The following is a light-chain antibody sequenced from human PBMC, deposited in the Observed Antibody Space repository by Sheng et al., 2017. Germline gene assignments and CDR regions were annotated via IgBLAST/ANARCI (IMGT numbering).Light chain of an antibody. CDR1: QSVTSY. CDR3: QQYNNWPPYS. J-gene: IGKJ2*03. CDR2: GAS. Sequence: ENVLTQSPATLSLSPGERATLSCRASQSVTSYLAWYQQKPGQAPRLLIYGASTRATGIPARFSGSGSGTEFTLTISSLQSDDCAVYYCQQYNNWPPYSFGHGTKLEIK. V-gene: IGKV3-15*01.